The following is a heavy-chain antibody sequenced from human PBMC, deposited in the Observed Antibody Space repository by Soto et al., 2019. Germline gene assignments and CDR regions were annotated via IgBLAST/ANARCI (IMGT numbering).Heavy chain of an antibody. CDR3: VTGFR. J-gene: IGHJ4*02. CDR2: ISYDGSNK. Sequence: GGSLRLSCAASGFTFSSYAMHWVRQAPGKGLEWVAVISYDGSNKNYADAVRGRFTISRDNAKNSLYLQMNSLRAEDTAVYYCVTGFRWGQGTLVTVSS. CDR1: GFTFSSYA. V-gene: IGHV3-30-3*01.